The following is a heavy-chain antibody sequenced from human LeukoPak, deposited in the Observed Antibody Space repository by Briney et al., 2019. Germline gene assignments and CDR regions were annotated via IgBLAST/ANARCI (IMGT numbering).Heavy chain of an antibody. CDR2: INWNGGST. CDR1: GFTFDDYG. J-gene: IGHJ4*02. V-gene: IGHV3-20*04. D-gene: IGHD3-9*01. Sequence: GGSLRLSCAASGFTFDDYGMSWVRQAPGKGLEWVSGINWNGGSTGYADSVKGRFTISRDNAKNSLHLQMYSLRAEDTALYYCARDSYDILTGYYNHFDYWGQGTLVTVSS. CDR3: ARDSYDILTGYYNHFDY.